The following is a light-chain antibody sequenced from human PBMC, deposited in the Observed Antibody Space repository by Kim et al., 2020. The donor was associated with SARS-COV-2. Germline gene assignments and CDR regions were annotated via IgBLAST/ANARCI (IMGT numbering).Light chain of an antibody. V-gene: IGLV2-14*03. CDR2: DVS. CDR1: SSDVGGYNY. Sequence: GQWITISCTGTSSDVGGYNYVSWYQQHPGKAPKLMIYDVSNRPSGVSNRFSGSKSGNTASLTISGLQAEDEADYYCSSYTSSSTPVFGTGAKVTVL. J-gene: IGLJ1*01. CDR3: SSYTSSSTPV.